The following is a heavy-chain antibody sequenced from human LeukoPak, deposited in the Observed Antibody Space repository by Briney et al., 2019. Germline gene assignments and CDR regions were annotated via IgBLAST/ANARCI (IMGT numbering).Heavy chain of an antibody. CDR3: ARGIRGVIITTNYYNMDV. Sequence: PSETLSLTCAVYGRSFSGYYWSWVRQPPGKGLEWMGDVNHSGRTSYNPSLKSRVTISADTSKNQFSLRMTSLTAADTAVYYCARGIRGVIITTNYYNMDVWGPGTTVTVSS. D-gene: IGHD3-10*01. CDR2: VNHSGRT. V-gene: IGHV4-34*01. J-gene: IGHJ6*03. CDR1: GRSFSGYY.